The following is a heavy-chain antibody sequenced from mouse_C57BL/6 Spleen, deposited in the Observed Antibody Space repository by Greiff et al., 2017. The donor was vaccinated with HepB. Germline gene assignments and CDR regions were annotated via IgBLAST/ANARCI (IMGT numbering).Heavy chain of an antibody. Sequence: EVQRVESGGGLVKPGGSLKLSCAASGFTFSDYGMHWVRQAPEKGLEWVAYISSGSSTIYYADTVKGRFTISRDNAKNTLFLQLTSLRSEDTAMYYCARRDYDWYFDVWGTGTTVTVSS. V-gene: IGHV5-17*01. CDR1: GFTFSDYG. J-gene: IGHJ1*03. D-gene: IGHD2-4*01. CDR3: ARRDYDWYFDV. CDR2: ISSGSSTI.